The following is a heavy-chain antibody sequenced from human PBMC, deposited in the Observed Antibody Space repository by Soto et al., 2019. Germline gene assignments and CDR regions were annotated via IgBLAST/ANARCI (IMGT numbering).Heavy chain of an antibody. D-gene: IGHD6-13*01. CDR1: GGTFSSYA. J-gene: IGHJ6*02. Sequence: SVKVSCKASGGTFSSYAISWVRQAPGQGLEWMGGIIPIFGTANYAQKFQGRVTITADESTSTAYMELSSLRSEDTAVYYCARDLAAANPMYYCYGMDVWGQGTTVTVAS. V-gene: IGHV1-69*13. CDR3: ARDLAAANPMYYCYGMDV. CDR2: IIPIFGTA.